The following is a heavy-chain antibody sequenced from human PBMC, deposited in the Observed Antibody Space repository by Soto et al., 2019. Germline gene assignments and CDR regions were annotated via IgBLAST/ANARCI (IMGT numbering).Heavy chain of an antibody. V-gene: IGHV1-45*02. CDR2: ITPFNGNT. J-gene: IGHJ3*02. Sequence: QLQLVQSGAEVKKTGSSVKISCRASGYTFTYRHLHWLRQAPGQALEWMGWITPFNGNTNYAQKFSGRGRLNRDASMSTVYLELRSLRSEDTAMYYCANLASGSDSFDIWGQGTMVTVSS. CDR1: GYTFTYRH. CDR3: ANLASGSDSFDI. D-gene: IGHD3-10*01.